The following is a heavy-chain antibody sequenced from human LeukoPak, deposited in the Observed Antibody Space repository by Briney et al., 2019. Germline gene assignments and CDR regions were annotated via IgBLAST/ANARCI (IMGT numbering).Heavy chain of an antibody. D-gene: IGHD2-15*01. CDR3: ARGPPLVVVAAKGAFDI. J-gene: IGHJ3*02. CDR2: INGDGSST. V-gene: IGHV3-74*01. Sequence: GGSLRLSCAASGFTFSSSWMHWVRQAPGKGLVWVSRINGDGSSTSYADSVKGRFTVSRDNSKNTLYLLMNSLRAEDTAVYYCARGPPLVVVAAKGAFDIWGQGTMVTVSS. CDR1: GFTFSSSW.